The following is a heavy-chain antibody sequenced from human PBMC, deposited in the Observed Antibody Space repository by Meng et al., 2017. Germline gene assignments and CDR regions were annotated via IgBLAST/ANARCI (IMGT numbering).Heavy chain of an antibody. D-gene: IGHD3-10*01. CDR1: GYTFTSYD. J-gene: IGHJ4*02. Sequence: ASVKVSCKASGYTFTSYDINWVRQATGQGLEWMGWMNPNSGNTGYAQKFQGRVTMTRNTSISTAYMELSSLRSEDTAVYYCARGLSQLWFGELSRTEWRYFSAGNDYWGQGTLVTVSS. CDR2: MNPNSGNT. CDR3: ARGLSQLWFGELSRTEWRYFSAGNDY. V-gene: IGHV1-8*01.